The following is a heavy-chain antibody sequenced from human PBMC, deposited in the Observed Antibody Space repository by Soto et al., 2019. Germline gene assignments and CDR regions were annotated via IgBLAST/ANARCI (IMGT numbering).Heavy chain of an antibody. CDR2: ISYDGSNK. Sequence: GGCLRLSCAASGFTFRSYGMHGVRQAPGKGLEWVAVISYDGSNKYYADSVKGRFTISRDNSKNTLYLQMNSLRAEDTAVYYCAKDVRELPPEYYFDYWSQGTLVTVSS. D-gene: IGHD1-26*01. V-gene: IGHV3-30*18. J-gene: IGHJ4*02. CDR1: GFTFRSYG. CDR3: AKDVRELPPEYYFDY.